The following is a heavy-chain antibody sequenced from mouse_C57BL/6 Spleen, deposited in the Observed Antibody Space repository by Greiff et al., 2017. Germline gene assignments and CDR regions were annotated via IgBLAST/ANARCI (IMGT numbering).Heavy chain of an antibody. V-gene: IGHV1-66*01. CDR2: IYPGSGNN. Sequence: QVQLQQSGPELVKPGASVKISCTASGYSFTSYYIHWVKQRPGQGLEWIGWIYPGSGNNKYNEKFKGKATLTADTSSSTAYMPLSSLTSEYSAVYDCAGAAGYDYAMDYWGQGTSVTVSS. CDR3: AGAAGYDYAMDY. CDR1: GYSFTSYY. J-gene: IGHJ4*01. D-gene: IGHD1-2*01.